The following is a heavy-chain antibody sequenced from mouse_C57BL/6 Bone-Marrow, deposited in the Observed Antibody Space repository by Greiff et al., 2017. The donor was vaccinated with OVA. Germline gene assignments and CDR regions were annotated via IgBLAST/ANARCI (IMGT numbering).Heavy chain of an antibody. Sequence: QVQLQQPGAELVRPGSSVKLSCKASGYTFTSYWMAWVKQRPGHGLEWIGNIFPSDRETHYNQKFKDKATLTVDKSSSTAYMQLSSLTSEDSAVYCCAKSGSNWDWYFDGRGTVTTVTVS. CDR1: GYTFTSYW. CDR3: AKSGSNWDWYFDG. D-gene: IGHD1-1*01. J-gene: IGHJ1*03. CDR2: IFPSDRET. V-gene: IGHV1-61*01.